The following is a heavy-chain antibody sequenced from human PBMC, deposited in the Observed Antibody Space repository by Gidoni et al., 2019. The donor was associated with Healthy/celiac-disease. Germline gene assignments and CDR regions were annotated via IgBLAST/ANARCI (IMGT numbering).Heavy chain of an antibody. Sequence: QVQLVESGGGVVQPGRSLRLSCAASAFTFSSYAMHWVRQAPGKGLAWVAVISYDGSNKYYADSVKGRFTISRDNSKNTLYLQMNSLRAEDTAVYYCARDRGHYYDSSGYYPYYFDYWGQGTLVTVSS. D-gene: IGHD3-22*01. CDR2: ISYDGSNK. V-gene: IGHV3-30-3*01. CDR1: AFTFSSYA. J-gene: IGHJ4*02. CDR3: ARDRGHYYDSSGYYPYYFDY.